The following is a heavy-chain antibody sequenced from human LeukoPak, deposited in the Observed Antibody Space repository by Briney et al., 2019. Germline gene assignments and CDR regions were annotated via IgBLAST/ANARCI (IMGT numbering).Heavy chain of an antibody. D-gene: IGHD2-2*01. CDR3: AIQPPAAHAFDI. J-gene: IGHJ3*02. Sequence: GGSLRLSCAASGFTFSSYWMSWVLQAPGKGLEWVANIKQDGSEKYYVDSVKGRFTISRDNAKNSLYLQMNSLRAEDTAVYYCAIQPPAAHAFDIWGQGTMVTVSS. CDR1: GFTFSSYW. V-gene: IGHV3-7*01. CDR2: IKQDGSEK.